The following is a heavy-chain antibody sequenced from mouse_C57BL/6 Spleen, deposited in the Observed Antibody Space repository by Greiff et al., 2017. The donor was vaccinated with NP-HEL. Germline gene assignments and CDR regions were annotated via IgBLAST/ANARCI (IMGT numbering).Heavy chain of an antibody. V-gene: IGHV1-82*01. CDR1: GYAFSSSW. Sequence: QVQLQQSGPELVKPGASVKISCKASGYAFSSSWMNWVKQRPGKGLEWIGRIYPGDGDTNYNGKFKGKATLTADKSSSTAYMQLSSLTSEDSAVYFCARYGSYAMDYWGQGTSVTVSS. CDR2: IYPGDGDT. D-gene: IGHD2-2*01. CDR3: ARYGSYAMDY. J-gene: IGHJ4*01.